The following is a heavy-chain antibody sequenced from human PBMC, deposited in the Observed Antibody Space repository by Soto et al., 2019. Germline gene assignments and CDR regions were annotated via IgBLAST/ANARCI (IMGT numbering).Heavy chain of an antibody. CDR3: ARGCPYSSSWFCHFDY. D-gene: IGHD6-13*01. V-gene: IGHV3-33*01. CDR2: IWYDGSNK. Sequence: QVQLVESGGGVVQPGRSLRLSCAASGFTFSSYGMHWVRQAPGKGLEWVAVIWYDGSNKYYADSVKGRFTISRDNSKNTLYLQMNSLRAEDTAVYYRARGCPYSSSWFCHFDYWGQGTLVTVSS. J-gene: IGHJ4*02. CDR1: GFTFSSYG.